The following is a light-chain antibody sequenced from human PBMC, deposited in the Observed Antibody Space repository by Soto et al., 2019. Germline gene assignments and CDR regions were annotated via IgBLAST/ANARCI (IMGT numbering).Light chain of an antibody. Sequence: EIVLTQSPATLSLSPGERATLSCRASQSVSSYLAWYQQKPGQAPRLLIYDASNRATGIPARFSGSGSGTAVSLPTSSLVPQEFAVSYCQQRSNWHPWTFGQGTKVEIK. J-gene: IGKJ1*01. CDR3: QQRSNWHPWT. CDR1: QSVSSY. V-gene: IGKV3-11*01. CDR2: DAS.